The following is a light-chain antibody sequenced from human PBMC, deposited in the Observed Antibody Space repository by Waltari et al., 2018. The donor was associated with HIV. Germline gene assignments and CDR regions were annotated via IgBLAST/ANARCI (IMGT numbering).Light chain of an antibody. CDR1: SPNIGSNY. Sequence: QSVLTQPPSASGTPGQRVTISCSASSPNIGSNYVYWYQQLPGTAPKLLIYRNNQRPSGVPARFSGSKSGTSASLAISGLRSEDEADYYCAAWDDSLSVVFGGGTKLTVL. CDR3: AAWDDSLSVV. J-gene: IGLJ2*01. V-gene: IGLV1-47*01. CDR2: RNN.